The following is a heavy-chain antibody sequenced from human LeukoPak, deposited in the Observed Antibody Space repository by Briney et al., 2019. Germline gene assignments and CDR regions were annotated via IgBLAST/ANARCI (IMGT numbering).Heavy chain of an antibody. CDR2: IRYDGSNK. J-gene: IGHJ4*02. CDR3: AKDLLVGATFFNCIDY. CDR1: GFTFSSYG. V-gene: IGHV3-30*02. D-gene: IGHD1-26*01. Sequence: GGSLRLSCAASGFTFSSYGMHWVRQAPGKGLEWVAFIRYDGSNKYYADSVKGRFTISRDNSKNTLYMQMNSLRAEDTVVYYCAKDLLVGATFFNCIDYWGQGTLVTVSS.